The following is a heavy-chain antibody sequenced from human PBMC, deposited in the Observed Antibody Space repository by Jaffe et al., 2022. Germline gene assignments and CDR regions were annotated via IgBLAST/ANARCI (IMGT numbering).Heavy chain of an antibody. CDR2: ISWNSGSI. Sequence: EVQLVESGGGLVQPGRSLRLSCAASGFTFDDYAMHWVRQAPGKGLEWVSGISWNSGSIGYADSVKGRFTISRDNAKNSLYLQMNSLRAEDTALYYCAKDITMVQGVMGFDYWGQGTLVTVSS. CDR1: GFTFDDYA. D-gene: IGHD3-10*01. J-gene: IGHJ4*02. CDR3: AKDITMVQGVMGFDY. V-gene: IGHV3-9*01.